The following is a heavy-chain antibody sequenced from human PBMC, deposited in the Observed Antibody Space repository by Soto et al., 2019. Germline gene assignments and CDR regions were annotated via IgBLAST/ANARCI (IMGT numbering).Heavy chain of an antibody. CDR1: GYTLNTYY. CDR2: IHPSGGGS. Sequence: QVQLVQSGAEVKKPGASVKVSCKPSGYTLNTYYLHWVRQAPGQGLEWMGIIHPSGGGSTYAQKLLRRVTMTRDPSTSTVVMELSSLRSADTAVYYCARGGHIAVVTASFDSWGQGTLVTVSS. D-gene: IGHD2-21*02. V-gene: IGHV1-46*02. J-gene: IGHJ4*02. CDR3: ARGGHIAVVTASFDS.